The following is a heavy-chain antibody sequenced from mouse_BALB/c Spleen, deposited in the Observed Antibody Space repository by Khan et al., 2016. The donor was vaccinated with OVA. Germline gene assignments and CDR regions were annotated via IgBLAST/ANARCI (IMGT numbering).Heavy chain of an antibody. Sequence: EVELVESGGGLVKPGGSLKLSCEASGFTFRSYAMSWVRQTPEKRLVWVATISSGGSYTFYPDSVKGRFTISRDNANNTLYLQMSSLRSEDTAIYYCTRTPSYYGSGYFDYWGQGTALTVSS. D-gene: IGHD1-1*01. V-gene: IGHV5-9-3*01. J-gene: IGHJ2*01. CDR3: TRTPSYYGSGYFDY. CDR1: GFTFRSYA. CDR2: ISSGGSYT.